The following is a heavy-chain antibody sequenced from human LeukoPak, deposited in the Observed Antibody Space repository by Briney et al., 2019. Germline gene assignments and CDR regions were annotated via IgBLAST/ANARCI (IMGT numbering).Heavy chain of an antibody. V-gene: IGHV3-64*01. CDR3: ARAPGYSSSWYWFDP. J-gene: IGHJ5*02. CDR1: GFTFSSYA. Sequence: GGSLRLSCAASGFTFSSYAMHWVRQAPGKGLEYVSAISSNGGSTYYANSVKGRFTISRDNSKNTLYLQMGSLRAEDMAVYYCARAPGYSSSWYWFDPWGQGTLVNVAS. D-gene: IGHD6-13*01. CDR2: ISSNGGST.